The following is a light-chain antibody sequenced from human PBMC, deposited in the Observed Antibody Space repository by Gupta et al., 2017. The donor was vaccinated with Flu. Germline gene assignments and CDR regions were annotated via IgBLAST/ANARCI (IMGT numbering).Light chain of an antibody. CDR1: SSDVGAYNY. J-gene: IGLJ2*01. Sequence: QSALTQPRSVSGSPGQSVAISCTGTSSDVGAYNYVSWYQQHPGKAPKLIIYDVTTRPSGVPYRFTGSKSGNTASLTLAGLQAEDEDDYHCCSFGAASVFGGGTKLTVL. V-gene: IGLV2-11*01. CDR3: CSFGAASV. CDR2: DVT.